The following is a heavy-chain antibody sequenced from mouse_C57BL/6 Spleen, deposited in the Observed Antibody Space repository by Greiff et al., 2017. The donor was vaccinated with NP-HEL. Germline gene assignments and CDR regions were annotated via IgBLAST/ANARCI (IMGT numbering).Heavy chain of an antibody. Sequence: VQLQQPGAELVKPGASVKLSCKASGYTFTSYWMHWVKQRPGQGLEWIGMIHPNSGSTNYNEKFKSKATLTVDKSSSTAYMQLSSLTSEDSAVYYCAQEDYGNFYFDYWGQGTTLTVSS. J-gene: IGHJ2*01. D-gene: IGHD2-1*01. CDR3: AQEDYGNFYFDY. CDR1: GYTFTSYW. CDR2: IHPNSGST. V-gene: IGHV1-64*01.